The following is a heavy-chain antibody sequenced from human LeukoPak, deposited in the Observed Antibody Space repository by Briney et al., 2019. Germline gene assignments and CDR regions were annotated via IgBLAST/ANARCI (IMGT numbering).Heavy chain of an antibody. Sequence: GGSLRQFYAASGFIFGSYWMSWVRQAPGKGLEWVANIKQDGSEKYYVDSVKGRFTISRDNAKNSLYLQMNSLRAEDTAVYYCAGYARYCSSTSCYENWFDPWGQGTLVTVSS. CDR2: IKQDGSEK. D-gene: IGHD2-2*01. J-gene: IGHJ5*02. CDR1: GFIFGSYW. CDR3: AGYARYCSSTSCYENWFDP. V-gene: IGHV3-7*02.